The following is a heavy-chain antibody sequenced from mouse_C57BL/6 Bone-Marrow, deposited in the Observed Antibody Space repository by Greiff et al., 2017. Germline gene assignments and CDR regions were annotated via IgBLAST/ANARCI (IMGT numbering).Heavy chain of an antibody. Sequence: EVKVEESGGGLVKPGGSLTLSCAASGFTFSSYAMSWVRPTPEKRLEWVATISDGGSYTYYPDNVKGRFTIARDNAKNNLYLQRSQLKSEDTAMYYCARDRRLRRRFAYWGQGTLVTVSA. CDR1: GFTFSSYA. D-gene: IGHD2-4*01. V-gene: IGHV5-4*01. J-gene: IGHJ3*01. CDR3: ARDRRLRRRFAY. CDR2: ISDGGSYT.